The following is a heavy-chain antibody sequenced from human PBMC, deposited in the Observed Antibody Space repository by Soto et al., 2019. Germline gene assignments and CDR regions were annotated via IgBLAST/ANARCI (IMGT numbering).Heavy chain of an antibody. CDR3: ARGAPGNYYLDY. CDR2: INTDGSTT. D-gene: IGHD3-10*01. J-gene: IGHJ4*02. V-gene: IGHV3-74*01. CDR1: GFTFSSYW. Sequence: EVQLVESGGNLVQPGGSLRLSCAASGFTFSSYWIHWVRQPPGKGLLWVSRINTDGSTTNYADSVKGRFTISRDNANNTLYLHMNSLRAEDTAVYYCARGAPGNYYLDYWGQRALVTISS.